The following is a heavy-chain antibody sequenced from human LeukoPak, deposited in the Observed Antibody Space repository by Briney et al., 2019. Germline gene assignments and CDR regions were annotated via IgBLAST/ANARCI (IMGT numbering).Heavy chain of an antibody. V-gene: IGHV3-30-3*01. Sequence: GGSLRLSCAASGFTFNSYAMHWVRQAPGKGLEWVSVISYDGSNKYYADSVKGRFTVSRDNSKNTLFLQMNSLRAEDTAVYYCARDDASSSFTYWGQGALVTVSS. CDR1: GFTFNSYA. J-gene: IGHJ4*02. CDR3: ARDDASSSFTY. D-gene: IGHD3-16*01. CDR2: ISYDGSNK.